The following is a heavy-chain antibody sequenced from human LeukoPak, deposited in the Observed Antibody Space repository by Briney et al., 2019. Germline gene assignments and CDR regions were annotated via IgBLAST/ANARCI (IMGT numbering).Heavy chain of an antibody. D-gene: IGHD3-3*01. CDR1: SDSVITDDYF. J-gene: IGHJ6*02. CDR3: ARVFGNYQEAMDV. CDR2: T. Sequence: PSETLSLTCIVSSDSVITDDYFWGWVRQPPGKALEWLGSTYRIPPLKSRVTISVDTSRNQFSLRLSSVTAADTAVYFCARVFGNYQEAMDVWGQGTTVTVSS. V-gene: IGHV4-39*07.